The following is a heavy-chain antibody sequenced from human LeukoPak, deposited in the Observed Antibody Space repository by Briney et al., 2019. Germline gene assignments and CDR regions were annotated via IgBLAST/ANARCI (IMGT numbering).Heavy chain of an antibody. D-gene: IGHD1-26*01. CDR1: GGSISSSSYY. J-gene: IGHJ4*02. V-gene: IGHV4-39*07. CDR2: IYYSGST. CDR3: AREGDGYSGSPYDY. Sequence: SETLSLTCTVSGGSISSSSYYWGWIRQPPGKGLEWIGSIYYSGSTYYNPSLKSRVTMSVDTSKNQFSLKLSSVTAADTAVYYCAREGDGYSGSPYDYWGQGTLVTVSS.